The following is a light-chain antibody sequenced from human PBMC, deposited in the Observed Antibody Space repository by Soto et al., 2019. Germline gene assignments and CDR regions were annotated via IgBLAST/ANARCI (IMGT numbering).Light chain of an antibody. CDR3: QSYDSSLSRYV. V-gene: IGLV1-40*01. CDR2: SNN. J-gene: IGLJ1*01. CDR1: SSNIGAGYA. Sequence: QSVLTQPPSVSGAPGQRVTISCTGSSSNIGAGYAVHWYQQLPGTAPKLLIYSNNNRPSGVPDRFSGSKSGTSASLAITGLQAEDEADYYCQSYDSSLSRYVFGTGTKLTVL.